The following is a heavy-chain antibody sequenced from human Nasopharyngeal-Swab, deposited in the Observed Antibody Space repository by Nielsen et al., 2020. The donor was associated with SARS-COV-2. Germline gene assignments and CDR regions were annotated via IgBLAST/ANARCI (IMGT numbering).Heavy chain of an antibody. Sequence: LSLTCAASGFTFSSYAMHWVRQAPGKGLEWVAVISYDGSNKYYADSVKGRFTISRDNSKNTLYLQMNSLRAEDTAVYYCARGREYQPSLDYWGQGTLVTVSS. CDR3: ARGREYQPSLDY. V-gene: IGHV3-30-3*01. D-gene: IGHD2-2*01. CDR2: ISYDGSNK. CDR1: GFTFSSYA. J-gene: IGHJ4*02.